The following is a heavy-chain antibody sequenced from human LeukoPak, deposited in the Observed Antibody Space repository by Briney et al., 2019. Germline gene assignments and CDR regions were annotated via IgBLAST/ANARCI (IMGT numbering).Heavy chain of an antibody. J-gene: IGHJ6*02. Sequence: SETLSLTCTVSGGSISSYYWSWIRQPPGKGLEWIGYIYYSGGTNYNPSLKSRVTISVDTSKNQFSLKLSSVTAADTAVYYCARYGAYYYDSSAHNYYYYGIDVWGPGTTVTVSS. V-gene: IGHV4-59*08. CDR2: IYYSGGT. CDR3: ARYGAYYYDSSAHNYYYYGIDV. D-gene: IGHD3-22*01. CDR1: GGSISSYY.